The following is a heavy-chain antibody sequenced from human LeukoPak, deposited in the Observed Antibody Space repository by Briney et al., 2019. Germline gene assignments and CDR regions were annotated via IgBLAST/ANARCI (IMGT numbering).Heavy chain of an antibody. V-gene: IGHV3-21*01. CDR2: ISSSSSYI. D-gene: IGHD2-2*01. Sequence: GGSLRLSCAASGFTFSSYSMNWVRQAPGKGLEWVSSISSSSSYIYYADSVKGRFTVSRDNAKNSLYLQMNSLRAEETAVYYCARDLFGSTSCYCDIWGQGTMVTVSS. CDR1: GFTFSSYS. J-gene: IGHJ3*02. CDR3: ARDLFGSTSCYCDI.